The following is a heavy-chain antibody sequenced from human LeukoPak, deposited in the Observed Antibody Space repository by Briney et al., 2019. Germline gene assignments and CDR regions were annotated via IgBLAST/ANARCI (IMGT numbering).Heavy chain of an antibody. Sequence: PSQTLSLTCTVSGGSISSGDYYWSWIRQPPWKGLEWIWYIYYSGSTYYNPSLKSRVTISVDTSKNQFSLKLSSVTAADTAVYYCARDYYDSRTLDYWGQGTLVTVSS. J-gene: IGHJ4*02. CDR1: GGSISSGDYY. D-gene: IGHD3-22*01. CDR3: ARDYYDSRTLDY. V-gene: IGHV4-30-4*08. CDR2: IYYSGST.